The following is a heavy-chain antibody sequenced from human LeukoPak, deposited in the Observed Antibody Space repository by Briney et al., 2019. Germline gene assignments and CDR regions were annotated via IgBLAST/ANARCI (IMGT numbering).Heavy chain of an antibody. D-gene: IGHD6-25*01. CDR2: IKPEGSEK. CDR3: TRNRGLDV. J-gene: IGHJ6*02. Sequence: GGSLRLSCAASGFTFSSFWMSWVRQAPGRGLEWVANIKPEGSEKYYVDSVKGRFTISRDNAKNSLYLQMNSLRAEDTAVYYCTRNRGLDVWGQGTTVTVSS. V-gene: IGHV3-7*01. CDR1: GFTFSSFW.